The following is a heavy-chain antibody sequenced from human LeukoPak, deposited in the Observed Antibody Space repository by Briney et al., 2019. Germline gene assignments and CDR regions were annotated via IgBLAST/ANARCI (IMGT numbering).Heavy chain of an antibody. CDR1: GFTFSSYA. CDR2: ISYDGSNK. V-gene: IGHV3-30-3*01. Sequence: GRSLRLSCAASGFTFSSYAMHWVRQAPGKGLEWVAVISYDGSNKYYADSVKGRFTISRDNSKNTLYLQMNSLRAEDTAVYYCANYGSVSYFACWGQGTLVTVSS. J-gene: IGHJ4*02. D-gene: IGHD3-10*01. CDR3: ANYGSVSYFAC.